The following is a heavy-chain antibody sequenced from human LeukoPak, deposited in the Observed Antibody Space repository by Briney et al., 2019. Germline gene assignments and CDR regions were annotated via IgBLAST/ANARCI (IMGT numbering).Heavy chain of an antibody. D-gene: IGHD2-2*01. V-gene: IGHV3-15*01. CDR3: TTTIVVVPAADY. Sequence: GGSLRLSCAASGFTFSSYWMTWVRQAPGKGLEWVGRIKSKTDGGTTDYAAPVKGRFTISRDDSKNTLYLQMNSLKTEDTAVYYCTTTIVVVPAADYWGQGTLVTVSS. CDR1: GFTFSSYW. CDR2: IKSKTDGGTT. J-gene: IGHJ4*02.